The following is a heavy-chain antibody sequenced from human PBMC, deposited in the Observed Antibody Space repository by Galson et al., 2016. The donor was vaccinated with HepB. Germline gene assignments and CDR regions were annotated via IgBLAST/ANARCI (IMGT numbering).Heavy chain of an antibody. D-gene: IGHD5-12*01. CDR3: ARLGGYTGHDWMRNY. Sequence: QSGAEVKKPGESLKISCKGSGYSFISYWIAWVRQKPGKGLEWMGMVYGADSESRYSPSFQGQVSISADKYITTAYMQWSSLKASDTAIYYRARLGGYTGHDWMRNYWGQGTLVTVSP. CDR2: VYGADSES. V-gene: IGHV5-51*01. CDR1: GYSFISYW. J-gene: IGHJ4*02.